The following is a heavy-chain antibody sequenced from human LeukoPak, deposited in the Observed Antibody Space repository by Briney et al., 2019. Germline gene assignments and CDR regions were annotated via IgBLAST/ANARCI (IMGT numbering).Heavy chain of an antibody. V-gene: IGHV4-59*12. Sequence: SETLSLTCTVSGGSISSYYWSWIRQPPGKGLEWIGYIYYSGSTNYNPSLKSRVTISVDTSKNQFSLKLSSVTAADTAVYYCARVRYSSGWSLFDYWGQGTLVTVSS. J-gene: IGHJ4*02. D-gene: IGHD6-19*01. CDR1: GGSISSYY. CDR2: IYYSGST. CDR3: ARVRYSSGWSLFDY.